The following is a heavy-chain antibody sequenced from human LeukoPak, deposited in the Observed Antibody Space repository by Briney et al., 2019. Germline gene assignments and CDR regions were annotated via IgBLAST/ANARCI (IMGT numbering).Heavy chain of an antibody. CDR1: GFTFSSSA. CDR2: ISGGGDIT. V-gene: IGHV3-23*01. D-gene: IGHD2-21*01. J-gene: IGHJ3*02. CDR3: AREFTDDWAFDI. Sequence: GGSLRLSCAASGFTFSSSAMTWVRQAPGKGLEWVSDISGGGDITYYADSVKGRFTISRDNAKNSLYLQMNSLRAEDTAVYYCAREFTDDWAFDIWGQGTMVTVSS.